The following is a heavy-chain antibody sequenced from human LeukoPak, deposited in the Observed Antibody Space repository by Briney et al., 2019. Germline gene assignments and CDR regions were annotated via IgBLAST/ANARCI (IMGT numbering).Heavy chain of an antibody. D-gene: IGHD6-13*01. CDR3: ARGVPAAGSIRFDP. Sequence: SETLSLTCAVSGGSITSGNWWSWVRPPPGKGLEWIGEIYHSGSTNYNPSLKSRVTISVDKSKNQFSLIPNSVTAADTAVYYCARGVPAAGSIRFDPWGQGTLVTVSS. CDR2: IYHSGST. CDR1: GGSITSGNW. J-gene: IGHJ5*02. V-gene: IGHV4-4*02.